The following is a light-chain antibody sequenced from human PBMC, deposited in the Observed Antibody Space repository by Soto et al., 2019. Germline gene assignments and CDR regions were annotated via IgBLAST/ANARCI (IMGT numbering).Light chain of an antibody. Sequence: EILLTQSPGTLSLSPGERATLSCRASQSVSSSYLVWHQQKLGQAPRLLIYAASRRATGIPDRFSGSGSGTDFTLTISRLEPEDFAVYYCQQYGSSPWTFGQGTKVDIK. CDR3: QQYGSSPWT. CDR2: AAS. V-gene: IGKV3-20*01. J-gene: IGKJ1*01. CDR1: QSVSSSY.